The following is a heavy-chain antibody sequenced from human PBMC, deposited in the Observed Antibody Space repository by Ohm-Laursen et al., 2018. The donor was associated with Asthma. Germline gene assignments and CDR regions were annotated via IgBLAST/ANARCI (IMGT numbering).Heavy chain of an antibody. J-gene: IGHJ4*02. CDR2: ISGSGGTT. V-gene: IGHV3-23*01. CDR1: GFTFSSFA. D-gene: IGHD2-2*01. CDR3: AKGRSADSTSCYNY. Sequence: GSLRLSCAASGFTFSSFAMHWVRQAPGKGLEWVSSISGSGGTTYYADSVRGRFTISRDNSKNTLYLLMNTLRADDTAGYYCAKGRSADSTSCYNYWGQGTLVTVSS.